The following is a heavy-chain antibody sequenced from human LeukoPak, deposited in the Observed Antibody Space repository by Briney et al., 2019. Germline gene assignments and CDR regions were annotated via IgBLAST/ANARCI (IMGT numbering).Heavy chain of an antibody. V-gene: IGHV3-30*18. Sequence: PGGSLRLSCAASGFTFSSYGMHWVRQAPGKGLEWVAVISNDGSNKYYADSVKGRFTISRDNSKNTLYLQMNSPRAEDTAVYYCAKDRGLRLGELSYFDYWGQGTLVTVSS. CDR3: AKDRGLRLGELSYFDY. J-gene: IGHJ4*02. CDR2: ISNDGSNK. CDR1: GFTFSSYG. D-gene: IGHD3-16*02.